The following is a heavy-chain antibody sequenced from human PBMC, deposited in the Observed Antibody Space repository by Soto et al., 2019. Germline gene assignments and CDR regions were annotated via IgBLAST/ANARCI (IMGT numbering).Heavy chain of an antibody. Sequence: ASVKVSCKVSGYTLTELSMHWVRQAPGKGLEWMGGFDPEDGETIYAQKFQGRVTMTEDTSTDTDYMELSSLRSEDTAVYYCATDKDLITMVRGALDYWGQGTLVTVSS. CDR1: GYTLTELS. V-gene: IGHV1-24*01. CDR2: FDPEDGET. J-gene: IGHJ4*02. D-gene: IGHD3-10*01. CDR3: ATDKDLITMVRGALDY.